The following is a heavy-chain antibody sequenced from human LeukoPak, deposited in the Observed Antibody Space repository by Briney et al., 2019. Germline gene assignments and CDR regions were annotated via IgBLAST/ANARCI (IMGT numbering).Heavy chain of an antibody. V-gene: IGHV4-59*01. CDR1: GGSISSYY. CDR3: AREGGGYSPEGYAFDI. Sequence: SETLSLTCTVSGGSISSYYWSWIRQPPGKGLEWIGYIYYSGSTNYNPSLKSRVTISVDTSKNQFSLKLSSVTAADTAVYYCAREGGGYSPEGYAFDIWGQGTMVTVSS. D-gene: IGHD5-18*01. J-gene: IGHJ3*02. CDR2: IYYSGST.